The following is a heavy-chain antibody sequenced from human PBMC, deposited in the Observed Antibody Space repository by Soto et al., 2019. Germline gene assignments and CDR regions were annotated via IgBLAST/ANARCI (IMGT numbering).Heavy chain of an antibody. D-gene: IGHD3-3*01. CDR1: GFSFRDDF. J-gene: IGHJ4*02. CDR2: IGPYGNSI. V-gene: IGHV3-11*01. Sequence: GGSLRLSCAASGFSFRDDFMCWIRQAPGKGLEWVSYIGPYGNSIYYADSVKGRFTISRDDAKKSLYLHMNSLRAEDTAVYYCARDDYTYGVYWGQGSLVTVSS. CDR3: ARDDYTYGVY.